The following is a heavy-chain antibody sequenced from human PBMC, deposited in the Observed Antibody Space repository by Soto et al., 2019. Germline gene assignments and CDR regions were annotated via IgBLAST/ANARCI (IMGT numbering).Heavy chain of an antibody. CDR3: AKTHYYDSSGYQYNAYGMDV. D-gene: IGHD3-22*01. J-gene: IGHJ6*02. CDR2: ISYDGSNK. Sequence: GGSLRLSCAASGFTFSSYGMHWVRQAPGKGLEWVAVISYDGSNKYYADSVKGRFTISRDNSKNTLYLQMNSLRAEDTAVYYCAKTHYYDSSGYQYNAYGMDVWGQGTTVTVSS. V-gene: IGHV3-30*18. CDR1: GFTFSSYG.